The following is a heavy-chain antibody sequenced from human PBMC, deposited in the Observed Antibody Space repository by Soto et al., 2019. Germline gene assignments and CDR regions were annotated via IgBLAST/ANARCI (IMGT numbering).Heavy chain of an antibody. CDR1: GGSISSYY. J-gene: IGHJ3*02. CDR2: IYYSGST. Sequence: SETLSLTCTVSGGSISSYYWSWIRQPPGKGLEWIGYIYYSGSTNYNPSLKSRVTISVDTSKNQFSLKLSSVTAADTAVYYCARDDYYDSSGHPDAFDIWGQGTMVTVSS. CDR3: ARDDYYDSSGHPDAFDI. V-gene: IGHV4-59*01. D-gene: IGHD3-22*01.